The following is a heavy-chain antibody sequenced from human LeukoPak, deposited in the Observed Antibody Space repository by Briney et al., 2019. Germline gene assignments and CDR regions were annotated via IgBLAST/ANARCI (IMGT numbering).Heavy chain of an antibody. CDR1: GFTFSSYS. V-gene: IGHV3-48*04. J-gene: IGHJ3*02. CDR3: ARALHDAFDI. Sequence: GGSLRLSCAASGFTFSSYSMNWVRQAPGKGLEWVSYISSSGSTMLYPDSVKGRFTISRDNAKKSLYLQLNSLRAGDTAVYYCARALHDAFDIWGQGTMVTVSS. CDR2: ISSSGSTM.